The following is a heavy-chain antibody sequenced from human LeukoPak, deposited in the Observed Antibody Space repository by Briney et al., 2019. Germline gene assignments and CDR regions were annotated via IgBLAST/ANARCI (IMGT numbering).Heavy chain of an antibody. V-gene: IGHV4-34*01. CDR3: ARRERGGSGSYYTRFDY. J-gene: IGHJ4*02. Sequence: TPSETLSLTCAVYGGSFSGYYWNWIRQPPGKGLEWIGEINHSGSTNYNPSLKSRVTISVDTSKNQFSLKLSSATAADTAVYYCARRERGGSGSYYTRFDYWGQGTLVTVSS. CDR2: INHSGST. D-gene: IGHD3-10*01. CDR1: GGSFSGYY.